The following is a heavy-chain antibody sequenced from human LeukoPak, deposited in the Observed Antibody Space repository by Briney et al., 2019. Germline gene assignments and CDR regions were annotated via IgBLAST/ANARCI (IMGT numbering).Heavy chain of an antibody. V-gene: IGHV1-58*01. D-gene: IGHD3-22*01. CDR2: IVVGNGNT. J-gene: IGHJ3*02. Sequence: GTSVKVSCKASGFTFSTSAVQWVRQARGQRLEWIGWIVVGNGNTNYAQKFQGRVTITRDTSASTAYMELSSLRSEDTAVYYCASSSSGYYRSDAFDIWGQGTMVTVSS. CDR3: ASSSSGYYRSDAFDI. CDR1: GFTFSTSA.